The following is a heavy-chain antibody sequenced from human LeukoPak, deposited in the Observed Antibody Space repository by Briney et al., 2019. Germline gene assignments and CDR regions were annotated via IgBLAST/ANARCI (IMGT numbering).Heavy chain of an antibody. CDR2: ISSSGSTI. CDR3: ARAHAYSYGSPLGY. D-gene: IGHD5-18*01. CDR1: GFTFSVYY. Sequence: PGGSLRLSCAASGFTFSVYYMSWIRQAPGKGLEWVSYISSSGSTIYYADSVKGRFTISRDNAKNSLYLQMNSLRAEDTAVYHCARAHAYSYGSPLGYWGQGTLVTVSS. V-gene: IGHV3-11*04. J-gene: IGHJ4*02.